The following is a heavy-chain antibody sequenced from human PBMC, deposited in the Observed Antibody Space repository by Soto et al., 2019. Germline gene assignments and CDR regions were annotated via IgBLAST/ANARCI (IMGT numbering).Heavy chain of an antibody. Sequence: QVQLQESGPGLVKPSGTLSLTCAVSGDSISNSRWWTWVRQPPGKGLEWIGDIFHSGDTNYNPSLKSRVFTSVDKSQIQFSLKVSSVTVADTAVYYCAYSTGWYRHDVWGQGTLVTVSS. CDR1: GDSISNSRW. D-gene: IGHD6-19*01. J-gene: IGHJ3*01. CDR3: AYSTGWYRHDV. CDR2: IFHSGDT. V-gene: IGHV4-4*02.